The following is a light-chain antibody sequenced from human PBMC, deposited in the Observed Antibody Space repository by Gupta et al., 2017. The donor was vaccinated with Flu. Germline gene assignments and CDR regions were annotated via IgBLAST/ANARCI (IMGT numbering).Light chain of an antibody. V-gene: IGKV1-33*01. J-gene: IGKJ3*01. CDR1: QDISNY. CDR3: QQYDNLPPI. Sequence: DIQMTQSPSSLSASVGDRVTITCQVSQDISNYLNWYQQKPGKAPKLLIYDASNLETGVPSRFSGSGSGTDFTFTISSLQPEDIATYYCQQYDNLPPIFGPGTKVDIK. CDR2: DAS.